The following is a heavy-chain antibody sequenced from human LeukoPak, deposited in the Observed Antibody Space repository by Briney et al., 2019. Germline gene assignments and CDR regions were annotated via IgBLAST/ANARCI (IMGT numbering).Heavy chain of an antibody. CDR2: IWYGGSNK. J-gene: IGHJ4*02. V-gene: IGHV3-33*01. CDR3: AREEVVAATAWFDY. CDR1: GFTFSSYG. D-gene: IGHD2-15*01. Sequence: GRSLRLSCAASGFTFSSYGMHWVRQAPGKGLEWVAVIWYGGSNKYYADSVKGRFTISRDNSKNTLYLQMNSLRAEDTAVYHCAREEVVAATAWFDYCGQGTLVTVSS.